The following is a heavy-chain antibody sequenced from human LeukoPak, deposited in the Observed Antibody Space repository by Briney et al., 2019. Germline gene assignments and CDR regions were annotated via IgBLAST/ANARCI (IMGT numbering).Heavy chain of an antibody. Sequence: PSETLSLTCAVYGGSFSGYYWSWIRQPPGKGLEWIGEINHSGSTNYNPSLKSRVTLSVDTSKSQFSLKLSSVTAADTGVYYCARRIQLWFSYYYYYYMDVWGKGTTVTVSS. CDR1: GGSFSGYY. J-gene: IGHJ6*03. CDR3: ARRIQLWFSYYYYYYMDV. CDR2: INHSGST. V-gene: IGHV4-34*01. D-gene: IGHD5-18*01.